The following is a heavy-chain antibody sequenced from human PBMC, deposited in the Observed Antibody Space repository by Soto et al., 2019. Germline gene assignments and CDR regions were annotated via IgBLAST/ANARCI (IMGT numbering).Heavy chain of an antibody. CDR2: IYTSGST. D-gene: IGHD2-15*01. J-gene: IGHJ6*02. V-gene: IGHV4-4*07. Sequence: QVQLQESGPGLVKPSETLSLTCTVSGGSISSYYWSWIRQPAGKGLEWIGRIYTSGSTNYNPSLKSRVTMSVDTSKNQFSLKLSSVTAADTAVYYCARDLHAECSGGSCYQLSGMDVWGQGTTVTVSS. CDR3: ARDLHAECSGGSCYQLSGMDV. CDR1: GGSISSYY.